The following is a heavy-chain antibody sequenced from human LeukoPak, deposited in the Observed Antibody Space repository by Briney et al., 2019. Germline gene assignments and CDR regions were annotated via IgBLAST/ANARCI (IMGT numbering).Heavy chain of an antibody. CDR2: ITGNGVTI. CDR3: AKIGGYFDL. Sequence: GGSLRLSCAASGFTFSDYGMSWVRQAPGKGLEWVSAITGNGVTIYYADSVKGRFTISRDNSKNTLYLQMNSLRAEDTAIYYCAKIGGYFDLWGRGSLLTVSS. J-gene: IGHJ2*01. CDR1: GFTFSDYG. V-gene: IGHV3-23*01.